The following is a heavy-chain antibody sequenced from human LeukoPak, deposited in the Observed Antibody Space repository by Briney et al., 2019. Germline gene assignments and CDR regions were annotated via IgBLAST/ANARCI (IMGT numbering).Heavy chain of an antibody. CDR3: AKTVSGSHSYQGGDY. D-gene: IGHD3-16*02. CDR1: GFTFSSYA. V-gene: IGHV3-23*01. J-gene: IGHJ4*02. Sequence: GGSLRLSCAASGFTFSSYAMSWVRQAPGKGLEWVSAISGSGGNTYYADSVKGRFTMSRDNSKNTLYLQMNSLRAEDTAVYFCAKTVSGSHSYQGGDYWGQGTLVTVST. CDR2: ISGSGGNT.